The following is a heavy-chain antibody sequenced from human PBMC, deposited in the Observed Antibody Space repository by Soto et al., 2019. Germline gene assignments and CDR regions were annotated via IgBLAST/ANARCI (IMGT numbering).Heavy chain of an antibody. CDR3: TTRPTRVTTGWV. V-gene: IGHV3-15*07. D-gene: IGHD4-17*01. CDR2: IKSKTDGGTT. CDR1: GFTFSNAW. Sequence: EVQLVESGGGLVKPGGSLRLSCAASGFTFSNAWMNWVRQAPGKGLEWVGRIKSKTDGGTTDYAAPVKGRFTISRDDSKNTVDLQMNSLKTEDTAVYYCTTRPTRVTTGWVWGQGTLVTVSS. J-gene: IGHJ4*02.